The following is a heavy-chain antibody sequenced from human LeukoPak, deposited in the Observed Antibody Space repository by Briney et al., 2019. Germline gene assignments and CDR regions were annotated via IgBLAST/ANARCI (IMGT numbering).Heavy chain of an antibody. D-gene: IGHD5-18*01. V-gene: IGHV3-23*01. CDR3: ARRGYSYGFVVPEGDYYMDV. Sequence: GGSLRLSCAASGFTFSSYAMSWVRQAPGKGLECISGFSGSGGSTYYADSVKGRFTISRDNSKNTLYLQMNSLRAEDTAVYYCARRGYSYGFVVPEGDYYMDVWGKGTTVTVSS. J-gene: IGHJ6*03. CDR1: GFTFSSYA. CDR2: FSGSGGST.